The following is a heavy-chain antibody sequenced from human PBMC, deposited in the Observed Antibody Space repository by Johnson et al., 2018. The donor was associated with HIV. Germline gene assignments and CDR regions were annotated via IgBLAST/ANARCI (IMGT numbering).Heavy chain of an antibody. CDR3: VKDIWASYDAFDI. Sequence: VQLVESGGGLVQPWGSLRLSCAASGFTFSSYAMSWVRQAPGKGLEWVSSISGSGGTTYYADSVKDRFTISRDNAKNSLYLQMNSLRAEDTALYYCVKDIWASYDAFDIWGQGTMVTVSS. J-gene: IGHJ3*02. CDR2: ISGSGGTT. CDR1: GFTFSSYA. D-gene: IGHD3-16*01. V-gene: IGHV3-23*04.